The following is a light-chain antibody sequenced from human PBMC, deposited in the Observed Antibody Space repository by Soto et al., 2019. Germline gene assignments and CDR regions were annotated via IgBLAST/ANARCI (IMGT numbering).Light chain of an antibody. CDR2: LSSDGSH. CDR1: SWHSSYA. CDR3: QTWDIGARVV. J-gene: IGLJ2*01. Sequence: QLVLTQSPSASASLGASVNLTCTLSSWHSSYAIAWHQQQPEKGPRYLMKLSSDGSHSKGDGIPDRFSGSSSGAERYLTISSLQSEDEADYYCQTWDIGARVVFGGGTKLTVL. V-gene: IGLV4-69*01.